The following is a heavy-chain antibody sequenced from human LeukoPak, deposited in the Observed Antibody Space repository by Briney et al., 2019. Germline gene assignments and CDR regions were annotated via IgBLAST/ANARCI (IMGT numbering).Heavy chain of an antibody. Sequence: PGGSLRLSCATSGVPLSSYSINWVRQAPGKGLEWVSYISSSGSAIYYVDSVKGRFTVSRDNGKNSLFLQMSSPRAEDTAVYYCVRVKGSYFDYWGQGALVTVSS. D-gene: IGHD2-15*01. CDR1: GVPLSSYS. CDR2: ISSSGSAI. J-gene: IGHJ4*02. CDR3: VRVKGSYFDY. V-gene: IGHV3-48*01.